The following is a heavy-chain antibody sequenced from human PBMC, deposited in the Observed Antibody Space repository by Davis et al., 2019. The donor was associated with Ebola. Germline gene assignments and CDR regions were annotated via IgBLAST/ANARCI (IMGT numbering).Heavy chain of an antibody. Sequence: PSETLSLTCGVYGGSFTNYYWTWIRQPPGKGLEWIGIVYDGGRTNYRPSLKSRATISADTSKNQFSLMLRSVTAADTAVYYCVRFGHGAYWGQGILVTVSS. D-gene: IGHD3-16*01. CDR2: VYDGGRT. V-gene: IGHV4-59*01. CDR3: VRFGHGAY. CDR1: GGSFTNYY. J-gene: IGHJ4*02.